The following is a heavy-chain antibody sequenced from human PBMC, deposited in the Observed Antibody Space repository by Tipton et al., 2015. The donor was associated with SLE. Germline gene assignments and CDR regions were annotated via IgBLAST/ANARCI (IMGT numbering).Heavy chain of an antibody. CDR3: ARISVDTTMAQRVDYGMDV. Sequence: TLSLTCTVSGGSISPYYRSWLRQPPGKGLEWIGYIYSSGTTNYNPSLKSRVTISIDTSKNQFSLKLSSVTAADTAIYYCARISVDTTMAQRVDYGMDVWGQGTTVTVSS. CDR1: GGSISPYY. D-gene: IGHD5-18*01. V-gene: IGHV4-59*01. J-gene: IGHJ6*02. CDR2: IYSSGTT.